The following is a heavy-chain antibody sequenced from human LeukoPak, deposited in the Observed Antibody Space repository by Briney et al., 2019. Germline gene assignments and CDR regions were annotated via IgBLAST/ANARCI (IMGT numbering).Heavy chain of an antibody. CDR2: ISSSSSYI. V-gene: IGHV3-21*01. Sequence: MAGGSLRLSCAASGFTFSSYSMSWVRQAPGKGLEWASSISSSSSYIYYADSVKGRFTISRDNAKNSLYLQMNSLRAEDTAVYYCARDGLRGYYYYGMDVWGQGTTVTVSS. CDR1: GFTFSSYS. J-gene: IGHJ6*02. CDR3: ARDGLRGYYYYGMDV. D-gene: IGHD5/OR15-5a*01.